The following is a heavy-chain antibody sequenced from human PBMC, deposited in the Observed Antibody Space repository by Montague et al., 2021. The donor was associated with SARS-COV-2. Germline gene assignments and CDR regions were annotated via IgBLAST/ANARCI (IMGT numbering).Heavy chain of an antibody. V-gene: IGHV4-59*12. CDR2: INHSGST. Sequence: SETLSLTCTVPGGSISSYFWSWIRQSPGKGLEWIGDINHSGSTNYNPSLKSRVTISVDTSQNQFSLKLSSVTASDTAVYYCARETDYKGDYRRTFDYWGQGTLVTVSS. CDR1: GGSISSYF. J-gene: IGHJ4*02. CDR3: ARETDYKGDYRRTFDY. D-gene: IGHD4-17*01.